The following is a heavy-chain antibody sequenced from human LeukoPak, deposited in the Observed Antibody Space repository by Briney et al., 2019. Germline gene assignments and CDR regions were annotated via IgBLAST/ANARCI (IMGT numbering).Heavy chain of an antibody. CDR1: GGSIRSGSYY. J-gene: IGHJ3*02. Sequence: SETLSLTCTVSGGSIRSGSYYWSWIRQPAGKGLEWIGRIYTSGSTNYNPSLKSRVTISVDTSKNQFSLKLSSVTAADTAVYYCARVPVTAFDIWGQGTMVTVSS. V-gene: IGHV4-61*02. CDR3: ARVPVTAFDI. D-gene: IGHD3-16*02. CDR2: IYTSGST.